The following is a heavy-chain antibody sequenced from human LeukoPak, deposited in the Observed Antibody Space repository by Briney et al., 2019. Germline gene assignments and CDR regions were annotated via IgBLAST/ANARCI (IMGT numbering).Heavy chain of an antibody. Sequence: SETLSLTCTVSGGSISSYYWSWIRQPPGKGLEWIGEINHSGSTNYNPSLKSRVTISVDTSKNQFSLKLSSVTAADTAVYYCARGGRQWLVFENPYYFDYWGQGTLVTVSS. CDR2: INHSGST. V-gene: IGHV4-34*01. CDR1: GGSISSYY. CDR3: ARGGRQWLVFENPYYFDY. J-gene: IGHJ4*02. D-gene: IGHD6-19*01.